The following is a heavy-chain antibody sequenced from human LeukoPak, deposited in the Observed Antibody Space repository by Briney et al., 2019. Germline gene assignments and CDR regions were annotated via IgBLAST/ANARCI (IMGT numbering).Heavy chain of an antibody. V-gene: IGHV3-23*01. Sequence: PGGSLRLSCAASGFTFSSYAMSWVRQPPGKGLEWVSAISGSGGSTYYADSVKGRFTISRDNSKNTLYLQMNSLRAEDTAVYYCAKDDDYYDSSGYSVVFDYWGQGTLVTVSS. CDR2: ISGSGGST. CDR3: AKDDDYYDSSGYSVVFDY. CDR1: GFTFSSYA. D-gene: IGHD3-22*01. J-gene: IGHJ4*02.